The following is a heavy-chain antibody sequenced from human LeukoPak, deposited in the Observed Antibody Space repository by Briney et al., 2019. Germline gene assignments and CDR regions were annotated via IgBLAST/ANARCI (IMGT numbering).Heavy chain of an antibody. CDR2: IYHSGST. V-gene: IGHV4-30-2*01. D-gene: IGHD5-12*01. CDR3: ARGPDSGYDPYFDY. CDR1: GGSISSGGYS. J-gene: IGHJ4*02. Sequence: PSETLSLTCAVSGGSISSGGYSWSWIRQPPGKGLEWIGYIYHSGSTYYNPSLKSRVTISVDRSKNQFSLKPSSVTAADTAVYYCARGPDSGYDPYFDYWGQGTLVTVSS.